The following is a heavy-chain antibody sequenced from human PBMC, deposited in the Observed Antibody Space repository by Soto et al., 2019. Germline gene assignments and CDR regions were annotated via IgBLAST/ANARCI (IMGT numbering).Heavy chain of an antibody. J-gene: IGHJ6*02. CDR3: ASGPPVYYGMDV. Sequence: SETLSLTCTVSGGSISSGDYYWRWSRQPPGKGLEWIGYIYYSGSTYYNPSLKSRVTISVHTSKNQFSLKLSSVTAADTAVYYFASGPPVYYGMDVWGPGTTVTVSS. CDR1: GGSISSGDYY. V-gene: IGHV4-30-4*01. CDR2: IYYSGST.